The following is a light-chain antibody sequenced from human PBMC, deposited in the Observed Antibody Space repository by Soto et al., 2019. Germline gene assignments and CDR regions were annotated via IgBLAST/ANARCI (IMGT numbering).Light chain of an antibody. CDR1: QSISRW. J-gene: IGKJ1*01. CDR2: DAS. Sequence: DIPMTQSPSTLSACLGDSVPIXCRASQSISRWLAWYQQKPGKAPNLLIYDASSLQSGVPSRFSGIGSGTEFTLTISSLQPDDFATYYCQQLNSYPRFGPGTKV. CDR3: QQLNSYPR. V-gene: IGKV1-5*01.